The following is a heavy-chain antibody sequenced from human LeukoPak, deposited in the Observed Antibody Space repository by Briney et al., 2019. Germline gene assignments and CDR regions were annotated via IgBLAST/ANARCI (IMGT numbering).Heavy chain of an antibody. CDR1: AFTFSNYW. CDR3: TRDCSGGTCPYFYYYGLDV. D-gene: IGHD2-15*01. Sequence: GGSLRLSCAASAFTFSNYWMHWVRRAPGKGLVWVSRISSDGRSTTYANSVKGRFTISRDNAKNTLYLQMTSLRAEDTAVYYCTRDCSGGTCPYFYYYGLDVWGQGTTVTVSS. V-gene: IGHV3-74*01. J-gene: IGHJ6*02. CDR2: ISSDGRST.